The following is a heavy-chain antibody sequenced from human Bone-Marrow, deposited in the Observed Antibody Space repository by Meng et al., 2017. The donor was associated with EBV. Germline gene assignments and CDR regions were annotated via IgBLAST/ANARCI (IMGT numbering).Heavy chain of an antibody. CDR2: IYYSGSS. CDR3: ARNMGDGYNPFDF. J-gene: IGHJ4*02. V-gene: IGHV4-39*06. D-gene: IGHD5-24*01. Sequence: RLQLQESGPGMVNPSETLSLTFTVPGGPTSSSNFYWGWIRQPPGKGLEWIGTIYYSGSSYNNPSLKNRVTMSVDTSKNQFSLKLSSVTAADTAVYYCARNMGDGYNPFDFWGQGTLVTAPQ. CDR1: GGPTSSSNFY.